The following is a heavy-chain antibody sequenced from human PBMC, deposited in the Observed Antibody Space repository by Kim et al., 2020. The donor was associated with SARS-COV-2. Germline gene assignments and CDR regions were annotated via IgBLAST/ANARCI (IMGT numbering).Heavy chain of an antibody. CDR2: ISWNSGSI. J-gene: IGHJ4*02. CDR3: AKDRDGYIIN. D-gene: IGHD3-10*01. CDR1: GFTFDDYA. Sequence: GGSLRLSCAASGFTFDDYAMHWVRQAPGKGLEWVSGISWNSGSIGYADSVKGRFTISRDNAKNSLYLQMNSLRAEDTALYYCAKDRDGYIINWGQGTLVTVSS. V-gene: IGHV3-9*01.